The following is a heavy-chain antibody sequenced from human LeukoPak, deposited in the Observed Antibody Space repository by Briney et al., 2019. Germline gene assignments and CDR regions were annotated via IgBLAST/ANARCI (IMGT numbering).Heavy chain of an antibody. V-gene: IGHV4-59*01. CDR1: GGSFSGYY. Sequence: SETLSLTCAVYGGSFSGYYWSWIRQPPGKGLEWIGYIYYSGSTNYNPSLKSRVTISVDTSKNQFSLKLSSVTAADTAVYYCARGQVADFWSAPPFDIWGQGTMVTVSS. D-gene: IGHD3-3*01. J-gene: IGHJ3*02. CDR3: ARGQVADFWSAPPFDI. CDR2: IYYSGST.